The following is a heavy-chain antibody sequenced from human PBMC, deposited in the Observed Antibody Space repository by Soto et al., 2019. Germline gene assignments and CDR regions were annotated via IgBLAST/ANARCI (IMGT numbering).Heavy chain of an antibody. Sequence: NPSETLSLTCAVSGYSISSGYYWGWIRQPPGKGLEWIGSIYHSGSTYYNPSLKSRVTISVDTSKNQFSLKLSSVTAADTAVYYCARDCSSTSCYLSYWGQGTLVTVS. CDR3: ARDCSSTSCYLSY. V-gene: IGHV4-38-2*02. CDR1: GYSISSGYY. D-gene: IGHD2-2*01. J-gene: IGHJ4*02. CDR2: IYHSGST.